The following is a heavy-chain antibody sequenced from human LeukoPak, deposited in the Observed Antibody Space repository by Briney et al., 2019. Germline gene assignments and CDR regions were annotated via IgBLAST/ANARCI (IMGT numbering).Heavy chain of an antibody. CDR1: GYRFYDYG. Sequence: ASVKVSCEASGYRFYDYGISWVRQAPGQGLEWMGWISAYNGNTNYAQKLQGRVTMTTDTSTSTAYMELRSLRSDDTAVYYCARDEGEYCGGDCYKNNWFDPWGQGTLVTVSS. CDR2: ISAYNGNT. V-gene: IGHV1-18*01. J-gene: IGHJ5*02. CDR3: ARDEGEYCGGDCYKNNWFDP. D-gene: IGHD2-21*02.